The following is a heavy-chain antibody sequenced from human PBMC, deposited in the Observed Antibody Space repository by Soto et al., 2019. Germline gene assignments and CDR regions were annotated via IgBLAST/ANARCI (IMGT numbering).Heavy chain of an antibody. J-gene: IGHJ4*02. Sequence: GGSLRLSCAVSGFTFSNYAMSWVRQAPGKGLEWVTSISGSGARTYYADSVKGRFTISRDNSKNTLYLQMNSLRAEDTAVYYCARDPMTTVTTPHYFDYWGQGTLVTVSS. V-gene: IGHV3-23*01. CDR3: ARDPMTTVTTPHYFDY. CDR2: ISGSGART. CDR1: GFTFSNYA. D-gene: IGHD4-17*01.